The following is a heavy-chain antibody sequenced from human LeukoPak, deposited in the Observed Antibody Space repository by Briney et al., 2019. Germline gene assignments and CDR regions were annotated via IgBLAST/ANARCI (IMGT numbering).Heavy chain of an antibody. J-gene: IGHJ4*02. CDR3: ARGRDYVWGSYRSI. Sequence: GASVKVSFKASGYTFTSYDINWVRQATGQGLEWMGWMNPNSGNTGYAQKFQGRVTMTRNTSISTAYMELSSLRSEDTAVYYCARGRDYVWGSYRSIWGQGTLVTVSS. D-gene: IGHD3-16*02. CDR1: GYTFTSYD. V-gene: IGHV1-8*01. CDR2: MNPNSGNT.